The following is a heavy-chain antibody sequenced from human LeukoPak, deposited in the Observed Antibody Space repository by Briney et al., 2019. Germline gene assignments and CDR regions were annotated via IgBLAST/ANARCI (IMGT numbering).Heavy chain of an antibody. J-gene: IGHJ4*02. CDR3: ARHPGIVGATWAREYDY. CDR1: AGSISSSSYD. D-gene: IGHD1-26*01. CDR2: IYYRGST. Sequence: SETLSLTCTVSAGSISSSSYDWGRIRQPPGKGLEWIGSIYYRGSTYYNPSLKSRVTISVDTSKNQFSLKLSSVTAADTAVYYCARHPGIVGATWAREYDYWGQGTLVTVSS. V-gene: IGHV4-39*01.